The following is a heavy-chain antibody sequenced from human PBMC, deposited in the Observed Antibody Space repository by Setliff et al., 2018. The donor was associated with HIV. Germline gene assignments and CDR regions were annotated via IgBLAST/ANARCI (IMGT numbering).Heavy chain of an antibody. CDR3: ARDINHYDSSGHYYYYGMDV. D-gene: IGHD3-22*01. V-gene: IGHV3-53*01. Sequence: GESLKISCAASGFTVSSNYMSWVRQAPGKGLEWVSVIYSGGSTYYADSVKGRFTISRVNSKNTLYLQMNSLRAEDTAVYYCARDINHYDSSGHYYYYGMDVWGQGTTVTVSS. CDR2: IYSGGST. CDR1: GFTVSSNY. J-gene: IGHJ6*02.